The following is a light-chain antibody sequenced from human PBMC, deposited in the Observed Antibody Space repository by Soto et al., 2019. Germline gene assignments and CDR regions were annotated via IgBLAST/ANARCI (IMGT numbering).Light chain of an antibody. J-gene: IGKJ1*01. V-gene: IGKV3-15*01. CDR3: QQYKNWPPWT. CDR2: GAS. CDR1: QSITNN. Sequence: EIVMTQSPATVSVSPGERATLSCRASQSITNNLAWYQHKPGQAPRLLIYGASTRATGIPARFSGSGSGTEFTLTISSLQSEDFAVYYCQQYKNWPPWTFGLGTKVEIK.